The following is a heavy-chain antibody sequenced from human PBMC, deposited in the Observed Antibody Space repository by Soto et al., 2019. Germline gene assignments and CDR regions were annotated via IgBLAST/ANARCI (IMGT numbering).Heavy chain of an antibody. J-gene: IGHJ6*02. V-gene: IGHV3-33*01. CDR2: IWYDGSNK. D-gene: IGHD3-9*01. Sequence: GGSLRLSCAASGFTFSSYGMHWVRQAPGKGLEWVAVIWYDGSNKYYADSVKGRFTISRDNSKNTLYLQMNSLRAEDTAVYYCASNYLTGPEYYYYGMDVWGQGTTVTVSS. CDR1: GFTFSSYG. CDR3: ASNYLTGPEYYYYGMDV.